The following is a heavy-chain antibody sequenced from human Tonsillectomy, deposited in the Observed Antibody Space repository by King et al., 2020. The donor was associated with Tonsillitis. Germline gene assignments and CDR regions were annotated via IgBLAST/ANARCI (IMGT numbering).Heavy chain of an antibody. CDR3: ANSDYPYYGDYNRYGMDV. J-gene: IGHJ6*02. CDR2: ISYDGSNK. V-gene: IGHV3-30*18. Sequence: VQLVESGGGVVQPGRSLRLSCAASGFTFSSYGMHWVRQAPGKGLEWVAVISYDGSNKYYADSVKGRFTISRDNSKNTLYLQMNSLRDEDTAVYYCANSDYPYYGDYNRYGMDVWGQGTTVTVSS. CDR1: GFTFSSYG. D-gene: IGHD4-17*01.